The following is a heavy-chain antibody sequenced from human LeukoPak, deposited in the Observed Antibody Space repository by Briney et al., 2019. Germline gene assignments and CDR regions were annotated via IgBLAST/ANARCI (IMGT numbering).Heavy chain of an antibody. CDR2: ISGSGGST. CDR1: GFTFSSYA. Sequence: GGSLRLSCAASGFTFSSYAMSWVRQAPGKGLEWVSAISGSGGSTYYADSVKGRFTISRDNSKNTLYLQMNSLRAEDTAVYYCARDGSSWYTETFDYWGQGTLVTVSS. D-gene: IGHD6-13*01. CDR3: ARDGSSWYTETFDY. J-gene: IGHJ4*02. V-gene: IGHV3-23*01.